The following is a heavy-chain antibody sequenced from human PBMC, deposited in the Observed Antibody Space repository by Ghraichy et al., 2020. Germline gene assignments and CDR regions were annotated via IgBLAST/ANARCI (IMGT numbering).Heavy chain of an antibody. V-gene: IGHV3-48*03. Sequence: GESLNISCSASGFTFTDYEFNWVRQAPGKGLEWLSYISSSASTFYYADSVKDRFTISRDNAEKSVFLQMNNLRAEDTATYYCARGRQRTIFGVIVMEYWGQGTLVTVSS. D-gene: IGHD3-3*01. CDR2: ISSSASTF. J-gene: IGHJ4*02. CDR1: GFTFTDYE. CDR3: ARGRQRTIFGVIVMEY.